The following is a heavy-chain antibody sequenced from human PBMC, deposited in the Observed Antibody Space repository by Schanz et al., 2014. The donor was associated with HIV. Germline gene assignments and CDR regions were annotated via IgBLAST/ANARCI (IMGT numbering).Heavy chain of an antibody. CDR3: ARVNSYYYYYGMDV. CDR1: GGSFSSFS. CDR2: IIPMFGSA. J-gene: IGHJ6*02. V-gene: IGHV1-69*01. Sequence: QVQLVQSGAEVKKPGSSVQVSCKASGGSFSSFSITWVRQAPGQGLKWMGGIIPMFGSANYAQKFLGRVTISADESTSTGYMDLSNLRSDDTAVYYCARVNSYYYYYGMDVWGQGTTVTVSS.